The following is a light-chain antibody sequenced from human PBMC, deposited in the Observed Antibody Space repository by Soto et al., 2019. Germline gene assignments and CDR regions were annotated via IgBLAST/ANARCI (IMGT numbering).Light chain of an antibody. V-gene: IGKV1-5*01. J-gene: IGKJ1*01. CDR2: DAS. CDR1: QSISVS. Sequence: IQMTQSPSTLSASVGDTVTITCRASQSISVSLAWYQQKPGKAPNLLIYDASTLQGGVPSRFSGSGSGTEFTLTVTSLQPEDFATYFCQQYDKYLTFGHGTKVDVK. CDR3: QQYDKYLT.